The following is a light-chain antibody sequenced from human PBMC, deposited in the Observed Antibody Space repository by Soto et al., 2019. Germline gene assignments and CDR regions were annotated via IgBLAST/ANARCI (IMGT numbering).Light chain of an antibody. CDR1: QSISSW. CDR2: DAS. CDR3: QQYNSYSWT. J-gene: IGKJ1*01. Sequence: DLQMTQSPSTLSASVGDRVTITCRASQSISSWLAWYQQKPGKAPKLQIYDASSLESGVPSRFSGSGSGTEFTLTISSLQPDDFATYYCQQYNSYSWTFGQGTKVEIK. V-gene: IGKV1-5*01.